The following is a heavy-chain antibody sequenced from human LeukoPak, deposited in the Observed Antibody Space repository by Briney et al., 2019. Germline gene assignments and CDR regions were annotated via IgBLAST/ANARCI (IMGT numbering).Heavy chain of an antibody. D-gene: IGHD3-22*01. CDR1: GGSISTYY. CDR3: ARDYYYDSSTAFDI. CDR2: IYYSGST. J-gene: IGHJ3*02. Sequence: PSETLSLTCTVSGGSISTYYWSWIRQSPGKGLEWIGYIYYSGSTNNNPSLKSRVTISVDTSKNQFSLKLSSVNAADTAVYYCARDYYYDSSTAFDIWGQGTMVTVSS. V-gene: IGHV4-59*01.